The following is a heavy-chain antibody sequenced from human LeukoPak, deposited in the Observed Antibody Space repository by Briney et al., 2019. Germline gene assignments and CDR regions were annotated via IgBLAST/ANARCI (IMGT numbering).Heavy chain of an antibody. CDR1: GYTFTSYD. Sequence: GASVKVSCKASGYTFTSYDINWVRQATGQGLEWVGWMNPNSGNTGYAQKFQGRVTITGNTSISTAYMELSSLRSEDTAVYYCARWCCSSTSCYFDYWGQGTLVTVSS. CDR2: MNPNSGNT. J-gene: IGHJ4*02. V-gene: IGHV1-8*03. D-gene: IGHD2-2*01. CDR3: ARWCCSSTSCYFDY.